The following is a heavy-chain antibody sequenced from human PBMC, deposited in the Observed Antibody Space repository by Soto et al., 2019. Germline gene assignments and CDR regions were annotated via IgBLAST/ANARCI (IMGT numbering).Heavy chain of an antibody. CDR1: GDSFSCYS. Sequence: SDTLSLTCAVSGDSFSCYSCNWVRQPPAKGLEWIGEINNNGSTNYNPTLKSRVTITVDTSTNKFSLNLNSVTVADTALYCCSRGPGLRAVAERYYYYGIDVWGQGTRVTVSS. CDR2: INNNGST. J-gene: IGHJ6*02. CDR3: SRGPGLRAVAERYYYYGIDV. V-gene: IGHV4-34*01. D-gene: IGHD6-19*01.